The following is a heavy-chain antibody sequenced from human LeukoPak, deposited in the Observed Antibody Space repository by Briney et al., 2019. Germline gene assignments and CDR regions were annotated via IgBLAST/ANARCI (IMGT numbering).Heavy chain of an antibody. CDR3: ARGLRSGWYYFGD. CDR1: GGSINNYD. CDR2: IYIRGDT. Sequence: SETLSLTCSVPGGSINNYDWSWIRQPAGKGLEWIGHIYIRGDTNYSPSLRSRVTMSVDTSKNHFYLTLSSVTAADTAVYYCARGLRSGWYYFGDWGRGTLVTVSS. J-gene: IGHJ4*02. D-gene: IGHD6-19*01. V-gene: IGHV4-4*07.